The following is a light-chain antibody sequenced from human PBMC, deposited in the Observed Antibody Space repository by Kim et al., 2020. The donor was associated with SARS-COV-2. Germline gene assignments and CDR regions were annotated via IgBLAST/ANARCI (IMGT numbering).Light chain of an antibody. J-gene: IGLJ2*01. CDR3: SSYAGSNTVI. V-gene: IGLV2-8*01. CDR2: EVT. Sequence: GQSVTISCTGTSSDIGGYNYVSWYQQHTGKAPKLMIFEVTKRPSGVPDRFSGSKSGNTASLTVSGLQADDEAHYYCSSYAGSNTVIFGGGTKVTVL. CDR1: SSDIGGYNY.